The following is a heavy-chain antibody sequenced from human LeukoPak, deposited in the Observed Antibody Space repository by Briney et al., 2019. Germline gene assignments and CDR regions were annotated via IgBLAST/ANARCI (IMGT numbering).Heavy chain of an antibody. CDR3: ARAFLYYYDSSGYSYYFDY. CDR2: ISAYYGNT. D-gene: IGHD3-22*01. V-gene: IGHV1-18*01. CDR1: GYTFTSYG. Sequence: GASVKVSCKASGYTFTSYGISWVRQAPGQGLEWMGWISAYYGNTNYAQKLQGRVTMTTDTSTSTAYMELRSLRSDDTAVYYCARAFLYYYDSSGYSYYFDYWGQGTLVTVSS. J-gene: IGHJ4*02.